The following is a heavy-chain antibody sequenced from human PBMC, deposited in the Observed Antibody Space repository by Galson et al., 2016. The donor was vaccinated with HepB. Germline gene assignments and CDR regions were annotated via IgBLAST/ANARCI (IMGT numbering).Heavy chain of an antibody. J-gene: IGHJ4*02. V-gene: IGHV3-7*03. CDR1: GFTFRNYR. CDR3: ARDRGGTYSNCFDY. CDR2: IKQDGSEK. D-gene: IGHD1-26*01. Sequence: SLRLSCAASGFTFRNYRMSWVRQAPGKGLEWVANIKQDGSEKYYVDSVMGRFTISRDNAKNSLYLQINSLSAEDTAVYYCARDRGGTYSNCFDYWGQGTMVTVSS.